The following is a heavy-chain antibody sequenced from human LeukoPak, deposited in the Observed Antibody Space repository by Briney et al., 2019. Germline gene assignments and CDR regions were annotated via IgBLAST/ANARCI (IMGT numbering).Heavy chain of an antibody. CDR1: GFTFSNYA. V-gene: IGHV3-30-3*01. J-gene: IGHJ6*02. Sequence: PGGSLRLSCAASGFTFSNYAILWVRQAPGKGLEWVAVISYDGSSKNFADSVKGRFTISRDNSKNTLYLQMNSLRVEDTAVYYCARPSHSKTNGWYYFFGMDVWGQGTTVTVSS. CDR2: ISYDGSSK. CDR3: ARPSHSKTNGWYYFFGMDV. D-gene: IGHD6-19*01.